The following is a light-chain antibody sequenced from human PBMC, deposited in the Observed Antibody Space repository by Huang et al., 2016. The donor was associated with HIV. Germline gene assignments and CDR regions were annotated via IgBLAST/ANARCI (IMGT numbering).Light chain of an antibody. CDR3: QQSYSTPLMYT. CDR1: QSISSY. V-gene: IGKV1-39*01. J-gene: IGKJ2*01. Sequence: DIQMTQSPSSLSASVGDRVTITCRASQSISSYLNWYQQKPGKAPKLLIYAASSLQSVVPSRFIGSGSGTDFTLTISSLQPEDFATYYCQQSYSTPLMYTFGQGTKLEIK. CDR2: AAS.